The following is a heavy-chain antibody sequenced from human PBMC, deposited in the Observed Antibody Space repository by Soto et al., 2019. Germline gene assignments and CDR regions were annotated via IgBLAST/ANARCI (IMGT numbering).Heavy chain of an antibody. CDR3: ARDGPLVVAGGAFDI. V-gene: IGHV3-48*02. CDR1: GFTFSSYS. Sequence: GESLKISCAASGFTFSSYSMNWVRQAPGKGLEWVSYISSSSSTIYYADSVKGRFTISRDNAKNSLYLQMNSLRDEDTAVYYCARDGPLVVAGGAFDIWGQGTMVTVSS. CDR2: ISSSSSTI. J-gene: IGHJ3*02. D-gene: IGHD3-22*01.